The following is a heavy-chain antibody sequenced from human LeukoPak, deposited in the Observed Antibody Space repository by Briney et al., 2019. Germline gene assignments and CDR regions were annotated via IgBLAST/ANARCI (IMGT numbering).Heavy chain of an antibody. D-gene: IGHD3-10*01. CDR2: ISGSGGST. CDR3: AKFPRYYYGSGSYVVGWEVCFDY. V-gene: IGHV3-23*01. CDR1: GFTFSSYA. J-gene: IGHJ4*02. Sequence: GGSLRLSCAASGFTFSSYAMSWVRQAPGKGLEWVSAISGSGGSTYYAGSVKGRFTISRDNSKNTLYLQMNSLRAEDTAVYYCAKFPRYYYGSGSYVVGWEVCFDYWGQGTLVTVSS.